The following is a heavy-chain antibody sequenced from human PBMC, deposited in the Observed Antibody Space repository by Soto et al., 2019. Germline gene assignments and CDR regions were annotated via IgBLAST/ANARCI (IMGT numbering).Heavy chain of an antibody. Sequence: PGGSLRLSCVVSGFTFSDHEMNWVRQAPGRGPEWISKISESGGTTSYADSVKGRFTISRDNARDSLYLRMSDLRVEDTGIYYCARDRSLISADPPYGMDVWGQGTTVTVSS. V-gene: IGHV3-48*03. CDR2: ISESGGTT. CDR1: GFTFSDHE. CDR3: ARDRSLISADPPYGMDV. J-gene: IGHJ6*02. D-gene: IGHD2-21*01.